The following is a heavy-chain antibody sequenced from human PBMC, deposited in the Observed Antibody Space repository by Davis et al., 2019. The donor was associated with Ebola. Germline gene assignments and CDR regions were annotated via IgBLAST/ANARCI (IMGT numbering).Heavy chain of an antibody. CDR2: IYHSCST. CDR1: GFSITPGYY. Sequence: PSETLSLTCTVSGFSITPGYYSGWIRQPSGTALAWIGRIYHSCSTYYNPSLKSRVTISLDTSKNQFSLKLSYVTAADTAVYYWARAVSGSGYPRYYHGVDVWGQGTTVTVS. J-gene: IGHJ6*02. D-gene: IGHD5-12*01. CDR3: ARAVSGSGYPRYYHGVDV. V-gene: IGHV4-38-2*02.